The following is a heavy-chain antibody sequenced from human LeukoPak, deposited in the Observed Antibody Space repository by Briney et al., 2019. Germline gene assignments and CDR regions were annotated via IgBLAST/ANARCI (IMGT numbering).Heavy chain of an antibody. Sequence: SETLSLTCTVSGGSISSYYWSWIRQPAGKGLEWIGRIYTSGSTNYNPSLKSRVTMSVDTSKNQFSLKLSSVTAADTAVYYCARKVVPAAIGREPVRVPWGQGTLVTVSS. CDR2: IYTSGST. CDR1: GGSISSYY. V-gene: IGHV4-4*07. D-gene: IGHD2-2*02. CDR3: ARKVVPAAIGREPVRVP. J-gene: IGHJ5*02.